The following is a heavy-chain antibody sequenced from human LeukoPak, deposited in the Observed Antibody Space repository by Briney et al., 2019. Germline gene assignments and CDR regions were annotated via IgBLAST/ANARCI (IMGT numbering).Heavy chain of an antibody. CDR3: AGWELLGSAVKAFDI. Sequence: ASVKVSCKVSGYTLTELSMHWVRQAPGKGLEWMGGFDPEDGETIYAQKFQGRVTMTEDTSTDTAYMELSSLRSEDTAVYYCAGWELLGSAVKAFDIWGQGTMVTVSS. CDR1: GYTLTELS. J-gene: IGHJ3*02. V-gene: IGHV1-24*01. CDR2: FDPEDGET. D-gene: IGHD1-26*01.